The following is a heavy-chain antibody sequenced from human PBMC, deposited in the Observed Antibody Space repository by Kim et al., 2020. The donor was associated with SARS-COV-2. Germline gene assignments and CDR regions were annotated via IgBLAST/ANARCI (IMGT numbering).Heavy chain of an antibody. CDR2: IYPGDSDT. J-gene: IGHJ6*02. V-gene: IGHV5-51*01. D-gene: IGHD3-10*01. CDR1: GYTFTNYW. Sequence: GESLKISCEGSGYTFTNYWIGWVRQMPGKGLEWMGIIYPGDSDTRYSPSFQGQVTISADKSISTAYLQWSSLKASDTAMYYCLLWFGEYPEKNGLDVWGHGTTVTVSS. CDR3: LLWFGEYPEKNGLDV.